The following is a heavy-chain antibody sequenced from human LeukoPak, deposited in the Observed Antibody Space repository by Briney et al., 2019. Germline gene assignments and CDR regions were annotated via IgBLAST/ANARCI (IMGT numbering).Heavy chain of an antibody. CDR2: ISAYSGNT. Sequence: GASVKVSCKASGYTFTNYGISRVRQAPGQGLERMGWISAYSGNTNYAQKFQDRVTMTTDTSTSTAYMELRSLRSDDTAVFYCARDGGYSSGSSDYWGQGTLVTVSS. CDR1: GYTFTNYG. V-gene: IGHV1-18*01. CDR3: ARDGGYSSGSSDY. J-gene: IGHJ4*02. D-gene: IGHD6-19*01.